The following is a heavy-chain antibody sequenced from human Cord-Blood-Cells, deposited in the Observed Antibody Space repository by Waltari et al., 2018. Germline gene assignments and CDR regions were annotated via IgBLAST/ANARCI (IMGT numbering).Heavy chain of an antibody. Sequence: QVQLVESGGGVVQPGRTLRLSCAASGFTFSSYAMDWVRQAEGRGLGWVEVISYDGSNKYYADSVKGRFTSSRDNSNNTLYLQMNSLGAEDTAVYYCARDTPDYWGQGTLVTVAS. CDR2: ISYDGSNK. CDR1: GFTFSSYA. J-gene: IGHJ4*02. CDR3: ARDTPDY. V-gene: IGHV3-30-3*01. D-gene: IGHD2-15*01.